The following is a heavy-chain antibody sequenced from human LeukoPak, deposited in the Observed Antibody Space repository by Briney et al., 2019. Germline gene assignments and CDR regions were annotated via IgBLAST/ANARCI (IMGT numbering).Heavy chain of an antibody. D-gene: IGHD3-22*01. CDR2: INPSGGST. CDR1: GYTFTSYY. V-gene: IGHV1-46*01. CDR3: ARVAYDSSGYLTDAFDI. J-gene: IGHJ3*02. Sequence: ASAKVSCKASGYTFTSYYMHWVRQAPGQGLEWMGIINPSGGSTSYAQKFQGRVTMTRDTSTSTVYMELSSLRSEDTAVYYCARVAYDSSGYLTDAFDIWGQGTMVTVSS.